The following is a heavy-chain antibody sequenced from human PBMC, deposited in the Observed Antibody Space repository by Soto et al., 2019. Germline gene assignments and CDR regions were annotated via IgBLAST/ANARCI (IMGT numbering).Heavy chain of an antibody. CDR2: ISGNGVST. V-gene: IGHV3-23*01. J-gene: IGHJ4*02. CDR1: GFTSSSYA. D-gene: IGHD3-22*01. Sequence: PGGSLRLSCAASGFTSSSYAMSWVRQAPGKGLEWVSVISGNGVSTYYADSVKGRFTISRDNSKNTLYLQMNSLRAEDTDIYYCLKRPGLNHYYNYGSGYFDYWDQGTLVTVSS. CDR3: LKRPGLNHYYNYGSGYFDY.